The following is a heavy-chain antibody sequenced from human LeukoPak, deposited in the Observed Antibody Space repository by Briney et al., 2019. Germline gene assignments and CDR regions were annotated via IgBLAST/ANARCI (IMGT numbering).Heavy chain of an antibody. V-gene: IGHV3-21*01. Sequence: GGSLRLSCAASGFTFSSYSMNWVRQAPGKGLEWVSSISSSSSYIEYADSVRGRFTISRDNAKNSLYLQMNSLRAEDTAVYYCAREYCSGGSCADYYCMDVWGKGTTVTVSS. CDR2: ISSSSSYI. D-gene: IGHD2-15*01. CDR3: AREYCSGGSCADYYCMDV. CDR1: GFTFSSYS. J-gene: IGHJ6*04.